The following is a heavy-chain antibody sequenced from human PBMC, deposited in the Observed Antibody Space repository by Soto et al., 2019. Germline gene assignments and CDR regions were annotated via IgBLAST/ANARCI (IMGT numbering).Heavy chain of an antibody. CDR2: ITTDKGKT. D-gene: IGHD2-15*01. V-gene: IGHV1-18*01. CDR3: AREGTYCSGGSCYPHFDY. J-gene: IGHJ4*02. Sequence: ASVKVSCKTSGYTFTNYGISWVRQAPGQGLEWKGWITTDKGKTTYAQKFQGRVTMTTDTSTSTAYMELRSLRSDDTAVYYCAREGTYCSGGSCYPHFDYWGQGTLVTVSS. CDR1: GYTFTNYG.